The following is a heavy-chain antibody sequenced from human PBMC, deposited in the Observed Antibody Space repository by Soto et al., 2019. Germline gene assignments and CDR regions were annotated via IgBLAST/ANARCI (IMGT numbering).Heavy chain of an antibody. V-gene: IGHV4-59*01. CDR3: ARVRGPPTLIGGAFEGMDV. J-gene: IGHJ6*02. CDR2: IYYSGST. CDR1: GGSISSYY. Sequence: TSETLSLTCTVSGGSISSYYWSWIRQPPGKGLEWIGYIYYSGSTNYNPSLKSRVTISVDTSKNQFSLKLSSVTAADTAVYYCARVRGPPTLIGGAFEGMDVWGQGTKVTVYS. D-gene: IGHD3-22*01.